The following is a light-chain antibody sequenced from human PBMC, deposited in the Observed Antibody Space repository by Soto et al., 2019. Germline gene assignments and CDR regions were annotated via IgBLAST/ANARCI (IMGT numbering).Light chain of an antibody. CDR2: DAS. CDR3: QQRSNWRRVT. V-gene: IGKV3-11*01. CDR1: QSVSSY. J-gene: IGKJ5*01. Sequence: EVVLAHSPRTLSLSARRWVALXALSSQSVSSYLAWYQQKPGQAPRLLIYDASNRATGIPARFSGSGSGTDFTLTISSLEPEDFAVYYCQQRSNWRRVTFGQGTRLEIK.